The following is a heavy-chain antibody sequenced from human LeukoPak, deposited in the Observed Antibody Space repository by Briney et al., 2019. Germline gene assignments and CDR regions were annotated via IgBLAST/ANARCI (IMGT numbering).Heavy chain of an antibody. CDR2: MNPNSNSK. D-gene: IGHD2/OR15-2a*01. CDR3: ARGATFQRQALAY. V-gene: IGHV1-8*01. J-gene: IGHJ4*02. Sequence: ASVKVSCKASGYTFTDYDINWVRQAAGQGPELMGWMNPNSNSKAYTEKFQGRLTMTTNTSTTTVYMELSGLRSEDTAMYYCARGATFQRQALAYWGQGTLVIVSS. CDR1: GYTFTDYD.